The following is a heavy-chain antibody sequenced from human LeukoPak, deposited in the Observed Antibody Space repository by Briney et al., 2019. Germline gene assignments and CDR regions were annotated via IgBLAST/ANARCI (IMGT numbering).Heavy chain of an antibody. D-gene: IGHD5-24*01. CDR2: ISSSSSYI. Sequence: GGSLRLSCAASGFTFSSYWMHWVRQAPGKGLVWVSSISSSSSYIYYADSVKGRFTISRDNAKDSLYLQMNSLRAEGTAVYYCARLGGTEMATHYFDYWGQGTLVTVSS. J-gene: IGHJ4*02. CDR3: ARLGGTEMATHYFDY. V-gene: IGHV3-21*01. CDR1: GFTFSSYW.